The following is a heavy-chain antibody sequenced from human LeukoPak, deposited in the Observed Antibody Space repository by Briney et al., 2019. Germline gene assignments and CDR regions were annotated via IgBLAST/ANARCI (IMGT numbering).Heavy chain of an antibody. J-gene: IGHJ1*01. CDR3: ARHSSTSLEYFQH. CDR1: GYTFTSYA. V-gene: IGHV1-3*01. Sequence: ASVKVSCKASGYTFTSYAMHWVRQAPGQRLEWMGWINAGNGNTKYSQKFQGRVTITRDTSASTAYMELSSLRSEGTAVYYCARHSSTSLEYFQHWGQGTLVTVSS. D-gene: IGHD2-2*01. CDR2: INAGNGNT.